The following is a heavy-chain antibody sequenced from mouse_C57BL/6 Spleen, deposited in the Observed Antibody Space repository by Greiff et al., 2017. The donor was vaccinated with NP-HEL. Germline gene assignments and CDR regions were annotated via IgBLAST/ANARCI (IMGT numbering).Heavy chain of an antibody. Sequence: QVQLQQPGAELVKPGASVKLSCKASGYTFTSYWMQWVKQRPGQGLEWIGEIDPSDSYTNYNQKFKGKATLTVDTSSSTAYMQLSSLTSEDSAVDYCARRRDYGSFDYWGQGTTLTVSS. V-gene: IGHV1-50*01. CDR3: ARRRDYGSFDY. CDR1: GYTFTSYW. D-gene: IGHD1-1*01. CDR2: IDPSDSYT. J-gene: IGHJ2*01.